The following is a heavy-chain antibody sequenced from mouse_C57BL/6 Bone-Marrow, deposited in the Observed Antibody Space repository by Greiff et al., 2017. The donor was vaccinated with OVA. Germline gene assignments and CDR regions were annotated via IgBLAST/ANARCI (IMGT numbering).Heavy chain of an antibody. D-gene: IGHD2-3*01. CDR1: GFTFSSYA. CDR3: TRRGMAWFAY. V-gene: IGHV5S21*01. CDR2: ISSGGDYI. J-gene: IGHJ3*01. Sequence: EVKLMESGEGLVKPGGSLKLSCAASGFTFSSYAMSWVRQTPEKRLEWVAYISSGGDYIYYADTVKGRFTISRDNARNTLYLQMSSLKSEDTAMYYCTRRGMAWFAYWGQGTLVTVSA.